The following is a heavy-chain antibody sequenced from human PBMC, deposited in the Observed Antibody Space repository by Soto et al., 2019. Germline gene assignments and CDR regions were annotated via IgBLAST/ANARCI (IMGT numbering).Heavy chain of an antibody. Sequence: KPSETLSLTCAVYGGSFSGYYWSWIRQPPGKGLEWIGEINHSGSTNYNPSLKSRVTISVDTSKNQFSLKLSSVTAADTAVYYCARGRLYYYDSSGYYRHYYYYGMDVWGQGTTVTVSS. J-gene: IGHJ6*02. V-gene: IGHV4-34*01. CDR3: ARGRLYYYDSSGYYRHYYYYGMDV. D-gene: IGHD3-22*01. CDR2: INHSGST. CDR1: GGSFSGYY.